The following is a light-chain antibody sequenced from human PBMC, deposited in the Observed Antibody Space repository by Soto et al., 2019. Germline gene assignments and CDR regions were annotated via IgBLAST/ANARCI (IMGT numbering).Light chain of an antibody. CDR2: GAS. J-gene: IGKJ3*01. Sequence: DIQMTQSPSSLSVSVGDRVTISCRASQGISIYLAWYQQKPGKPPKLLIYGASGLQSGVPSRYSGSGSGTDFTLTISSLQPEDVATCYCQNYNSYSQFTFGPGTKVDIK. CDR1: QGISIY. V-gene: IGKV1-27*01. CDR3: QNYNSYSQFT.